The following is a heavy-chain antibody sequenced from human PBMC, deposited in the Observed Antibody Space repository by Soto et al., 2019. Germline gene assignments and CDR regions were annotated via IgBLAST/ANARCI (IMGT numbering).Heavy chain of an antibody. J-gene: IGHJ3*02. CDR1: GFTFTNRW. V-gene: IGHV3-15*01. D-gene: IGHD6-19*01. CDR2: IKSKTDGGTT. CDR3: TTLAVAGRPGSGFDI. Sequence: EVQLVDSGGGLVQPGGSLRLSCAASGFTFTNRWMNWVRQAPVKGLEWVGRIKSKTDGGTTDYAAPVKGRFIISTDDSKNTVYLQMNSLKTEDTAVYYCTTLAVAGRPGSGFDIWGQGALVAVSS.